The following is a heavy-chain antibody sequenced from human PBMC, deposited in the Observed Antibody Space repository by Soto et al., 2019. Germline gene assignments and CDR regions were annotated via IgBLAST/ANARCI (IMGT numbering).Heavy chain of an antibody. D-gene: IGHD2-21*02. V-gene: IGHV1-8*01. J-gene: IGHJ4*02. Sequence: ASVRVSCKASGETFTSYDINWVRQATGQGLEWMGWMNPNSGNTGYAQKFQGRVTMTRNTSISTAYMELSSLRSEDTAVYYCASRAYCGGDCIYWGQGTLVTVSS. CDR2: MNPNSGNT. CDR3: ASRAYCGGDCIY. CDR1: GETFTSYD.